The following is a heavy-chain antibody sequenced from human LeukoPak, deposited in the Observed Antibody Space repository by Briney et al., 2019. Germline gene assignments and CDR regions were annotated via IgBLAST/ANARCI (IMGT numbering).Heavy chain of an antibody. D-gene: IGHD6-19*01. J-gene: IGHJ4*02. V-gene: IGHV1-8*01. CDR1: GYSFTDYD. CDR3: ARQGSSGWYVSIDY. Sequence: ASVKVSCKTSGYSFTDYDIHWVRQATGQGLEWMGWMNPKTDNTEYAQKFQGRVTLTWTTSISTAYMELSSLKSEDMAVYYCARQGSSGWYVSIDYWGQGTLVTVSS. CDR2: MNPKTDNT.